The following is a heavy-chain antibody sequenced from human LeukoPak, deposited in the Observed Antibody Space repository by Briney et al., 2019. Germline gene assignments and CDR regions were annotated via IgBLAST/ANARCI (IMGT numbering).Heavy chain of an antibody. Sequence: ASVKVSCKASGGTFSSYAISWVRQAPGQGLEWMGWINTNTGNPTYAQGFTGRFVFSLDTSVSTAYLQISSLKAEDTAVYYCARDRLYSSGWYHGDYWGQGTLVTVSS. J-gene: IGHJ4*02. CDR2: INTNTGNP. CDR1: GGTFSSYA. D-gene: IGHD6-19*01. V-gene: IGHV7-4-1*02. CDR3: ARDRLYSSGWYHGDY.